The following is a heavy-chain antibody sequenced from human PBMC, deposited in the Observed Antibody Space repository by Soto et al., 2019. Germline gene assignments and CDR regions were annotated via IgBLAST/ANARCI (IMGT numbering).Heavy chain of an antibody. J-gene: IGHJ6*02. Sequence: QVTLKESGPVLVKPTETLTLTCTVSGFSLRNARMGVSWIRQPPGRALEWLAHIFSNDEKSYSTSLKSRLTISKDTPKSQVVLTMTIMDPVDTATYYCARTPQAAGSFYYGMDVWGQGTTVTVSS. V-gene: IGHV2-26*01. D-gene: IGHD6-13*01. CDR2: IFSNDEK. CDR3: ARTPQAAGSFYYGMDV. CDR1: GFSLRNARMG.